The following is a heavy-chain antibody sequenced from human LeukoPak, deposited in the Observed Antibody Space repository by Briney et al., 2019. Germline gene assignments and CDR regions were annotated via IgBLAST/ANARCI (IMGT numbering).Heavy chain of an antibody. Sequence: SETLSLTCGVYGGSFSGYFWSWIRQPPGKGLEWIGEINHSGSTNYNPSLKSRVTISVDTSKNQFSLKLSSMTAADTAVYYCARGRGILTGFPDYWGQGTLVTVSS. J-gene: IGHJ4*02. D-gene: IGHD3-9*01. V-gene: IGHV4-34*01. CDR3: ARGRGILTGFPDY. CDR1: GGSFSGYF. CDR2: INHSGST.